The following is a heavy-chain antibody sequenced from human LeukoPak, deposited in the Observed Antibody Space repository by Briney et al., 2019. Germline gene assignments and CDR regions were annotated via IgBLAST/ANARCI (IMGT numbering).Heavy chain of an antibody. D-gene: IGHD1-26*01. Sequence: GGSLRLSCAASGFTFSSYSMNWVRQAPGKGLEWVSYISSSSTIYYSDSVKGRFTISRDNAKNSLYLQMNSLRAEDTAVYYCARDRRMVGATTFDYWGQGTLVTVSS. V-gene: IGHV3-48*01. CDR2: ISSSSTI. CDR1: GFTFSSYS. CDR3: ARDRRMVGATTFDY. J-gene: IGHJ4*02.